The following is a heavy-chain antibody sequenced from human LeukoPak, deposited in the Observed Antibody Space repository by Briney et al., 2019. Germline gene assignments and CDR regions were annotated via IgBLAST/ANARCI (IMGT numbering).Heavy chain of an antibody. CDR1: GFTVSSNY. CDR3: ARDPYSYSSSWHNWFDP. CDR2: TYSGGST. D-gene: IGHD6-13*01. Sequence: HSGGSLRLSCAASGFTVSSNYMSWVRQAPGNGLEWVSVTYSGGSTYYADSVKGRFTISRDNSKNTLYLQMNSLRAEDTAVYYCARDPYSYSSSWHNWFDPWGQGTLVTVSS. J-gene: IGHJ5*02. V-gene: IGHV3-66*01.